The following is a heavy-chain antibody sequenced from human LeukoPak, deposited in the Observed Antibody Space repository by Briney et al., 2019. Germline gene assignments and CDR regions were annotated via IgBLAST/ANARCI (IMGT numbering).Heavy chain of an antibody. CDR3: ARVAYYYDSSGYYHAHAFDY. Sequence: GGSLRLSCAASGFIFSNYGMNWVRQAPGKGLEWVSYISSSSSSINYADSVKGRFTISRDNAKNSLYLQMNSLRAEDTAVYYCARVAYYYDSSGYYHAHAFDYWGQGTLVTVSS. CDR2: ISSSSSSI. D-gene: IGHD3-22*01. CDR1: GFIFSNYG. J-gene: IGHJ4*02. V-gene: IGHV3-48*04.